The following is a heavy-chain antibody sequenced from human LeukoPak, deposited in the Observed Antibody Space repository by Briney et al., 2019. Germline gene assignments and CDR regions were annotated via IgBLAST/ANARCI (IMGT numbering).Heavy chain of an antibody. Sequence: GASVKVSCKASGYTFSGYGISWVRQAPGQGLEWMGWISGYNGNTNSPQKFQGRVTMTTDTSTSTAYMDLKSLRSDDTAVYYCAREGEYYYSSGIENRPFYYYHGMDVWGQGTTVTVSS. J-gene: IGHJ6*02. CDR3: AREGEYYYSSGIENRPFYYYHGMDV. CDR1: GYTFSGYG. V-gene: IGHV1-18*01. D-gene: IGHD3-10*01. CDR2: ISGYNGNT.